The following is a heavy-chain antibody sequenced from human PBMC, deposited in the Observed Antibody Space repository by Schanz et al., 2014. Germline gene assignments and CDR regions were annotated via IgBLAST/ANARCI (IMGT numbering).Heavy chain of an antibody. J-gene: IGHJ4*02. D-gene: IGHD6-13*01. V-gene: IGHV1-69*04. CDR1: GGPLSSYP. Sequence: QVQLVQSGAEMKKPGSSVRVSCKASGGPLSSYPINWVRQAPGQGLEWMGGVIPMLGITNYAERFQGRVTITADTSTAYMELSSLRSDDTALYYCARDRQNIASPATGFDSWDQGTLVTVSS. CDR2: VIPMLGIT. CDR3: ARDRQNIASPATGFDS.